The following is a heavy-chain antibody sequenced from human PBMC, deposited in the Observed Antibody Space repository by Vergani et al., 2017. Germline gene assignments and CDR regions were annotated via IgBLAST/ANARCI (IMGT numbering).Heavy chain of an antibody. CDR2: VNPNSGDT. Sequence: QVHLVQSGAEVKKPGASVKVSCQTSGYTFSAYYIHWVRQAPGQGLEWMGWVNPNSGDTNYAQKFQGRVTMTRDMAINTTYMELSRLTSDDTAVYYCAGGYYDFWSGYAYYYYMDVWGKGTTVTVSS. V-gene: IGHV1-2*02. CDR3: AGGYYDFWSGYAYYYYMDV. D-gene: IGHD3-3*01. J-gene: IGHJ6*03. CDR1: GYTFSAYY.